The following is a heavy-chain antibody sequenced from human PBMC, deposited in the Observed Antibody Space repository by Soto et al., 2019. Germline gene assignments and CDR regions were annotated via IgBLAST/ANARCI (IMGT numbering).Heavy chain of an antibody. CDR3: AKGGVIATFGGVIVPYYFDS. Sequence: GSLRLSCAASGFTFSSYGMHWVRQAPGRGLEWVSTLGGADGGTYYADSVKGRFTISRDNSKDTLYLQMNNLRAEDTALYYCAKGGVIATFGGVIVPYYFDSWGQGTPVTVSS. CDR2: LGGADGGT. V-gene: IGHV3-23*01. CDR1: GFTFSSYG. D-gene: IGHD3-16*02. J-gene: IGHJ4*02.